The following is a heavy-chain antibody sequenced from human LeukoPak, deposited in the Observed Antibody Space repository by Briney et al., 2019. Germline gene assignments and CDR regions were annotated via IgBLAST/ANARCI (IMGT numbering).Heavy chain of an antibody. CDR2: IRYDGSNK. CDR3: ATDPYSSSSHWFDP. V-gene: IGHV3-30*02. D-gene: IGHD6-6*01. J-gene: IGHJ5*02. Sequence: GGSLRLSCAASGFTFSSYGMHWVRQAPGKGLEWVAFIRYDGSNKYYADSVKGRFTISRDNSKNTLYLQMNSLRAEDTAVYYCATDPYSSSSHWFDPWGQGTLVTVSS. CDR1: GFTFSSYG.